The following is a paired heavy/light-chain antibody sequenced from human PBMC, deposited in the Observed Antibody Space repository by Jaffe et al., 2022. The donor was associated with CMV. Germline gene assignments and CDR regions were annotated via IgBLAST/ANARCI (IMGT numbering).Light chain of an antibody. J-gene: IGKJ1*01. CDR1: QDIRNY. V-gene: IGKV1-39*01. CDR3: QQSFSSPT. CDR2: AAS. Sequence: DLQMTQSPSSLSASVGDRVSITCRASQDIRNYLNWYQQKPGKAPKLLIYAASSLQSGVPSRFRGSGSGTDFTLTVSSLEAEDFATYYCQQSFSSPTFGQGTKVEVK.
Heavy chain of an antibody. D-gene: IGHD2-21*02. V-gene: IGHV3-49*05. CDR2: IRSSGFGGTA. Sequence: EVQLVESGGGLVKPGRSLRLSCTASGFTFGDYAMSWFRQAPGKGLEWVGFIRSSGFGGTAEYGASVGGRFTIARDDSKSIVYLEMKSLKVEDTGVYYCARDLICGGDCYNFDYWGQGTPVTVSS. J-gene: IGHJ4*02. CDR3: ARDLICGGDCYNFDY. CDR1: GFTFGDYA.